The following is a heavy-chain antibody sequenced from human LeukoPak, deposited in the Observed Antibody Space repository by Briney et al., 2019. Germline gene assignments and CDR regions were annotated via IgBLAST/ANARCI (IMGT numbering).Heavy chain of an antibody. V-gene: IGHV3-11*04. J-gene: IGHJ4*02. CDR1: GYSISSGYY. CDR3: AKDLKYQFDY. Sequence: GTLSLTCTVSGYSISSGYYWGWVRQAPGKGLEWVSYISSSGSTIYYADSVKGRFTISRDNSKNTLYLQMNSLRAEDTAVYYCAKDLKYQFDYWGQGTLVTVSS. D-gene: IGHD2/OR15-2a*01. CDR2: ISSSGSTI.